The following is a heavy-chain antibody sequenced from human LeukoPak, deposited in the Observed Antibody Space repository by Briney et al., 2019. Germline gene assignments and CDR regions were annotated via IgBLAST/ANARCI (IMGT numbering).Heavy chain of an antibody. CDR1: SGSIGTYY. CDR3: ARQAGSFTTFDF. D-gene: IGHD1-26*01. CDR2: ISYSGST. Sequence: SETLSLTCSVSSGSIGTYYWAWIRQTPGKGLEWIGYISYSGSTKYNPSLTRRITISLDTSKNQFSLELRSMTAADTATYYCARQAGSFTTFDFWGQGTLVTVSS. J-gene: IGHJ4*02. V-gene: IGHV4-59*08.